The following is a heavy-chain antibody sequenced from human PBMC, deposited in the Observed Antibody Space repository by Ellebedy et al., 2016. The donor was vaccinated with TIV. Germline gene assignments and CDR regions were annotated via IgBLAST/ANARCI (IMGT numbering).Heavy chain of an antibody. CDR1: GFTFISYW. D-gene: IGHD2-21*01. J-gene: IGHJ5*02. CDR3: AIAEHGKFYSWFDP. CDR2: IHMADFSV. V-gene: IGHV5-51*01. Sequence: GESLKISCKAPGFTFISYWIGWVPQMPGTGLEWVGRIHMADFSVKYRPSFQGQVTISADKSISTASLQWSSLEASDTALYYCAIAEHGKFYSWFDPWGQGTLVTVSS.